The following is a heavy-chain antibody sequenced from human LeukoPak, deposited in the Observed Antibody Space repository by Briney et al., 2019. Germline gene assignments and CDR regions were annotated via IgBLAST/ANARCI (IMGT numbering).Heavy chain of an antibody. CDR2: IKKDGTEK. CDR3: AREGGSGWYSGWFDP. J-gene: IGHJ5*02. D-gene: IGHD6-19*01. V-gene: IGHV3-7*01. Sequence: GESLKISCAASGFTFSSYWMSWVRQAPGKGLEWVANIKKDGTEKKYVDSVKGRFTISRDNAKNSLYLQMNSLRAEDTALYYCAREGGSGWYSGWFDPWGQGTLVTVSS. CDR1: GFTFSSYW.